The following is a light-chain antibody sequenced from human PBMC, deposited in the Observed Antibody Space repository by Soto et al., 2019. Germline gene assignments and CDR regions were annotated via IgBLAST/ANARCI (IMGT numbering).Light chain of an antibody. V-gene: IGKV1-16*01. Sequence: DIQMTQSPSSLSASVGDRVTITCRASQGISSFLAWFQQKPGKAPKSLIYDASTLQSGVSSSFSGSGSDTHFTLTISSLQPEDFATYYCQQDHSYPASFGQGTKVEIK. CDR2: DAS. CDR1: QGISSF. CDR3: QQDHSYPAS. J-gene: IGKJ1*01.